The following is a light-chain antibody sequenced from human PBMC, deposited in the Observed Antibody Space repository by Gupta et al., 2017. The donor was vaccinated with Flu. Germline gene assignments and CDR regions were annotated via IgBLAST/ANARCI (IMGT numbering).Light chain of an antibody. Sequence: GPLSLSPGERATLSCRASQSVSSNYLAWYRQKPGQAPRLLIYGASSRATGIPDKFSGSGSGTDFTLTISRLEPEDFAVYYCQQYGSSPHTFGQGTKVDIK. CDR2: GAS. CDR3: QQYGSSPHT. CDR1: QSVSSNY. V-gene: IGKV3-20*01. J-gene: IGKJ1*01.